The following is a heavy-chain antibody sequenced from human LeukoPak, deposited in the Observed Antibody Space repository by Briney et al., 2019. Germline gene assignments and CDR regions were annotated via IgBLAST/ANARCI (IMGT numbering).Heavy chain of an antibody. Sequence: PSETLSLTCAGSGGSISSFYWSWIRQPARKGREWIGRIYTSGTTNYNPSLKSRVTMSVDTSKNQFSLKLSAVTAADTAVYYCARLRAAAGPYYFDYWGQGTLATVSS. V-gene: IGHV4-4*07. CDR3: ARLRAAAGPYYFDY. J-gene: IGHJ4*02. CDR1: GGSISSFY. D-gene: IGHD6-13*01. CDR2: IYTSGTT.